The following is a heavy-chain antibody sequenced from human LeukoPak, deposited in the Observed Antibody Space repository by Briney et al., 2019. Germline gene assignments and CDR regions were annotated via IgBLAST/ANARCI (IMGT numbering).Heavy chain of an antibody. J-gene: IGHJ5*02. Sequence: ASVKVSCKASGYTFTSYGISWVRQAPGQGLEWMGWINPNSGGTNYAQKFQSRVTMTRDTSISTAYMELSRLRSDDTAVYYCAREADTAMVMYDWFDPWGQGALVTVSS. D-gene: IGHD5-18*01. V-gene: IGHV1-2*02. CDR2: INPNSGGT. CDR1: GYTFTSYG. CDR3: AREADTAMVMYDWFDP.